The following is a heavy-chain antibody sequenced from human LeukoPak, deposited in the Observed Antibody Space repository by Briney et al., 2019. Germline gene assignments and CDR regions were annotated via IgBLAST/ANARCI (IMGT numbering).Heavy chain of an antibody. CDR2: IYTSGST. D-gene: IGHD4-11*01. V-gene: IGHV4-4*07. CDR3: ARDRDSNSPLANWFDP. J-gene: IGHJ5*02. CDR1: GGSISSYY. Sequence: PSETLSLTCTVSGGSISSYYWSWIRQPAGKGLEWIGHIYTSGSTNYNPSLKSRVTMSVDTSKNQFSLKLSSVTAADTAVYYCARDRDSNSPLANWFDPWGQGTLVTVSS.